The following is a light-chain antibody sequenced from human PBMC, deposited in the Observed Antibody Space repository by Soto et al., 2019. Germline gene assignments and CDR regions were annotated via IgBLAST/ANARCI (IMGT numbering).Light chain of an antibody. CDR1: QSVSSSY. J-gene: IGKJ1*01. CDR3: QQYNNWPRT. CDR2: GAS. V-gene: IGKV3-15*01. Sequence: PGERVTLSCKASQSVSSSYLTWYQQKPGQAPRLLIYGASTRDTGIPARFSGSGSGTEFTLTISSLQSEDFAVYYCQQYNNWPRTFGQGTNVDI.